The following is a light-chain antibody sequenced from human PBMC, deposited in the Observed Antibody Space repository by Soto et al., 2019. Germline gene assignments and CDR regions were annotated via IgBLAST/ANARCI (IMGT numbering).Light chain of an antibody. CDR3: QQLSSYPLT. Sequence: VFTQSPGTLSLSPGARATLSCRASQTVRNNYLAWYQQKHGQAPRLLIYDASSRATGIPDRFSGGGSGTDLTITISRLQPEDFEVYYCQQLSSYPLTFGGGTKVDIK. CDR1: QTVRNNY. V-gene: IGKV3-20*01. J-gene: IGKJ4*01. CDR2: DAS.